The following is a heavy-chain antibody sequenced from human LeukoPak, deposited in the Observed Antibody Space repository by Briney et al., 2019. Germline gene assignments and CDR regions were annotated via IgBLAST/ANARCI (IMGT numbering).Heavy chain of an antibody. V-gene: IGHV3-66*01. J-gene: IGHJ4*02. CDR2: VYSGGST. Sequence: GGSLRLSCAASGFTVSTNYMNWVRQAPGKGLEWVSVVYSGGSTYYADSVKGRFTISRDNSKNTLYLQMNNLRAEDTAVYYCARGPQGKSGSPPYYFDYWGQGTLVTVSS. CDR1: GFTVSTNY. CDR3: ARGPQGKSGSPPYYFDY. D-gene: IGHD1-26*01.